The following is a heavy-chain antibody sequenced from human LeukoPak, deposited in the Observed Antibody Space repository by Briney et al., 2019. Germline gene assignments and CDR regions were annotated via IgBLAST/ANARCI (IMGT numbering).Heavy chain of an antibody. CDR2: ISSSGSTI. CDR1: GFTFSSYE. CDR3: ARGPEYSSGWYGGY. D-gene: IGHD6-19*01. J-gene: IGHJ4*02. Sequence: GGSLRLSCAASGFTFSSYEMNWVRQAPGKGLEWISYISSSGSTIYYADSVKGRLTISRDNAKNSLYLQMNSLRAEDTAVYYCARGPEYSSGWYGGYWGQGALVTVSS. V-gene: IGHV3-48*03.